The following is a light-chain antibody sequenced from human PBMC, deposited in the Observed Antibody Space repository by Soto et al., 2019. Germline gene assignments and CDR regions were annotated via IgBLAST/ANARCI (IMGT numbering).Light chain of an antibody. CDR3: QQYYSYPFT. CDR1: QGISSY. V-gene: IGKV1-8*01. Sequence: AIRMTQSPSSFSASTGDRVTITCRARQGISSYLAWYQQKPGKAPKLLIYAASTLQSGVTSRFSGSGSGTDFTLTISCLQSEAFATYYCQQYYSYPFTLGPGTKVDIK. J-gene: IGKJ3*01. CDR2: AAS.